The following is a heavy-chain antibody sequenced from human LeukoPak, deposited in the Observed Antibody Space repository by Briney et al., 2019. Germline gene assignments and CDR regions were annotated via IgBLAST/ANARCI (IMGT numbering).Heavy chain of an antibody. J-gene: IGHJ4*02. CDR1: AYSFSSYL. D-gene: IGHD3-22*01. CDR3: ARDPDYYDSSGC. Sequence: EASVKVSCKASAYSFSSYLLHWVRQAPGRGLEWMGIINPSGGSTSYAQKFQGRVTMTRDTSTSTVYMELSSLRSEDTAVYYCARDPDYYDSSGCWGQGTLVTVSS. CDR2: INPSGGST. V-gene: IGHV1-46*01.